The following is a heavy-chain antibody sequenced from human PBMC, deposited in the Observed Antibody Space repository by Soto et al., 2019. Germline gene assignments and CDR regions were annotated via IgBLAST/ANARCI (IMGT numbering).Heavy chain of an antibody. Sequence: PVQESGRGRKKYWEPLSLICSVSGAPDRSSLLGGCIRHPPGKGREWIGGVSYSGRPYYSPSFTSRITISVDTSNTQFSLRVRSVTATDTAVYFCARHYNTGAFFDYWGQGKLVTVSS. CDR2: VSYSGRP. CDR3: ARHYNTGAFFDY. J-gene: IGHJ4*02. V-gene: IGHV4-39*01. CDR1: GAPDRSSLLG. D-gene: IGHD1-20*01.